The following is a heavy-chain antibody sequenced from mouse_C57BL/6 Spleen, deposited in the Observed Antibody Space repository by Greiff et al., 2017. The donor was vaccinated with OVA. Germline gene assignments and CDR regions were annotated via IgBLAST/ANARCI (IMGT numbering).Heavy chain of an antibody. D-gene: IGHD3-3*01. CDR3: ARGDLYYAMDY. V-gene: IGHV1-43*01. J-gene: IGHJ4*01. CDR2: INPSTGGT. Sequence: VHVKQSGPELVKPGASVKISCKASGYSFTGYYMHWVKQSSEKSLEWIGEINPSTGGTSYNQKFKGKATLTVDKSSSTAYMQLKSLTSEDSAVYYCARGDLYYAMDYWGQGTSVTVSS. CDR1: GYSFTGYY.